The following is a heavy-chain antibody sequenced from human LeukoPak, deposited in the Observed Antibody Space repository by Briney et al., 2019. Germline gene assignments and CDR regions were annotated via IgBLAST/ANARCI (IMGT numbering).Heavy chain of an antibody. J-gene: IGHJ4*02. CDR1: GGSISNNDYF. CDR2: VDSNGRT. V-gene: IGHV4-39*01. Sequence: SETLSLTCTVSGGSISNNDYFWGWIRQPPGKGLEWIGNVDSNGRTHYNPSLMGRVTIYGDNSKTEFSLKLTSVTAADTAVYYCARLDASLAHLSGSFPDNWGQGVLVTVSS. D-gene: IGHD3-10*01. CDR3: ARLDASLAHLSGSFPDN.